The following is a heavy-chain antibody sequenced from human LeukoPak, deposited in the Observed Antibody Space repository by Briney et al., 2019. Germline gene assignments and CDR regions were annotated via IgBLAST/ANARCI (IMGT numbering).Heavy chain of an antibody. D-gene: IGHD5-18*01. CDR1: GGTFSSYA. Sequence: SVKVSCKASGGTFSSYAISWVRQAPGQGLEWMGGIIPIFGTANYAQKFQGRVTIPAADSTSPAYLELSSLSSEDTAVYYCARQWIQLWEGKFDYWGQGTLVTVSS. CDR3: ARQWIQLWEGKFDY. V-gene: IGHV1-69*13. J-gene: IGHJ4*02. CDR2: IIPIFGTA.